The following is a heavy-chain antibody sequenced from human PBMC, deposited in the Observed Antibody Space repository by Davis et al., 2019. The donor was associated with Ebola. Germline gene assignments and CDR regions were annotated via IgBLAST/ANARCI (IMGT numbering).Heavy chain of an antibody. J-gene: IGHJ6*02. CDR2: IKQDGSEK. V-gene: IGHV3-7*03. CDR1: GFTFSSYW. CDR3: ARDWVPAADYYYYYGMDV. Sequence: GGSLRLSCAASGFTFSSYWMSWVRQAPGKGLEWVANIKQDGSEKYYVDSVKGRFTISRDNAKNSLYLQMNSLRAEDTAVYYCARDWVPAADYYYYYGMDVWGQGTTVTVSS. D-gene: IGHD2-2*01.